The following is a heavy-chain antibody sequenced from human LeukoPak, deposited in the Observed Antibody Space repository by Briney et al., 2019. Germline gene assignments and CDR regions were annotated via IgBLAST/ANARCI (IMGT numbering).Heavy chain of an antibody. CDR1: GGSISGWY. Sequence: SETLSLTCTVPGGSISGWYWSSMRQPPGKGLEWIGFIYYSGSTNYNPSLKSRVTISVDTCKNQVSLKLRSVTGAGTAVYYFAKYRRFSYVSDASDIWGQGTMVTVSS. CDR3: AKYRRFSYVSDASDI. V-gene: IGHV4-59*01. D-gene: IGHD5-18*01. J-gene: IGHJ3*02. CDR2: IYYSGST.